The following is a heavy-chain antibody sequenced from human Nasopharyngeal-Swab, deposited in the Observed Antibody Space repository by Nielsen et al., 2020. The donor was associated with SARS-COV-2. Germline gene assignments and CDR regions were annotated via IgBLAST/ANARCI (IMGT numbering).Heavy chain of an antibody. CDR1: GYTLTELS. CDR2: FDPEDGET. Sequence: ASVKVSCKVSGYTLTELSMHWVRQAPGKGLEWMGGFDPEDGETIYAQKFQGRVTMTEDTSTDTAYMELSSLRSADTAVYYCATSPPILAGGWFDPWGQGTPVTVSS. J-gene: IGHJ5*02. V-gene: IGHV1-24*01. D-gene: IGHD3-3*01. CDR3: ATSPPILAGGWFDP.